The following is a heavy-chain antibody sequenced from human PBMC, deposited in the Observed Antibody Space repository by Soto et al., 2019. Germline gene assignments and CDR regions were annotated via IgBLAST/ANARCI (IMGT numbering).Heavy chain of an antibody. CDR1: DYSISSGYY. V-gene: IGHV4-38-2*01. D-gene: IGHD3-22*01. Sequence: PSETLSLSCAVSDYSISSGYYWGWLRQPPGKGLEWFGSINHSRSTYYNPSLNSRVTLSIDKTNNHVSLILNSVTAADTAVYYCARVGPWVPYYYDSSPYTFEKRFDPWGQGTLVSVSS. J-gene: IGHJ5*02. CDR3: ARVGPWVPYYYDSSPYTFEKRFDP. CDR2: INHSRST.